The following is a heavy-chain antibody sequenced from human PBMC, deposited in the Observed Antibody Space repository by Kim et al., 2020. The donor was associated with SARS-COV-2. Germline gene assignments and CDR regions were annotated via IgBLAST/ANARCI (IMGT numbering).Heavy chain of an antibody. CDR1: GFTFSSYE. CDR2: IRRRGTK. CDR3: TREFEVGALHTRGDDAFY. D-gene: IGHD2-8*01. J-gene: IGHJ3*02. Sequence: GGSLRLSCAASGFTFSSYEMDWVRQAPGKGLEWVSYIRRRGTKNYSAAVEKGCTIFTNNDKNSLYLQSDNLRADDTAAVYYTREFEVGALHTRGDDAFY. V-gene: IGHV3-48*03.